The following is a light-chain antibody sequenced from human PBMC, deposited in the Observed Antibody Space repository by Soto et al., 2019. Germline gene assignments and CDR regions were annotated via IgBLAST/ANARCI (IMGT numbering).Light chain of an antibody. CDR2: DVS. J-gene: IGLJ2*01. CDR1: SSDVGTYNY. Sequence: QSALTQPASVSGSPGQSITISCTGTSSDVGTYNYVSWYQQHPGKAPKVMIYDVSNRPSGVSNRFSGSKSGNTASLTISGLHAEDEADDYCSSYTASSTSVIFCGGTKLTVL. CDR3: SSYTASSTSVI. V-gene: IGLV2-14*03.